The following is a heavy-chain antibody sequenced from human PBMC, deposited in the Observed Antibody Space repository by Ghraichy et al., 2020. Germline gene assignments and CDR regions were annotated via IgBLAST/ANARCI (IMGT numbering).Heavy chain of an antibody. J-gene: IGHJ6*02. D-gene: IGHD2-15*01. V-gene: IGHV3-48*04. CDR3: VRIKWGSVTGLDV. Sequence: GGSLRLSCEASGFTFSTYGMNWVRQAPGKGLEWVSYINGGSSIKYYANSVRGRLTISRDNAKNLLHLQMSSLRAEDTAIYYCVRIKWGSVTGLDVWGQGTKVPVSS. CDR2: INGGSSIK. CDR1: GFTFSTYG.